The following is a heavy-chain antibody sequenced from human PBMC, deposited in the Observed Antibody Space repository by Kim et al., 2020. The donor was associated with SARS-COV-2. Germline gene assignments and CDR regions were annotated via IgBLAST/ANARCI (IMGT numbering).Heavy chain of an antibody. D-gene: IGHD6-19*01. Sequence: ASVKVSCKASGYTFTSYYFHWVRQAPGQGLEWMGIMNPSGGTTTYAQKFQGRVTMTRDTSTTTVYMELSSLTSDDTAVYYCARATAMAGLAAYWGQGTLV. V-gene: IGHV1-46*01. CDR2: MNPSGGTT. J-gene: IGHJ4*02. CDR3: ARATAMAGLAAY. CDR1: GYTFTSYY.